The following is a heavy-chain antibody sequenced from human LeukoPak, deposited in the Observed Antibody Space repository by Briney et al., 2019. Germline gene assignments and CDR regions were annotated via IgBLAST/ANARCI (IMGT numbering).Heavy chain of an antibody. V-gene: IGHV1-18*01. CDR1: GYTFTSYG. CDR2: INPYNGNT. D-gene: IGHD5-18*01. J-gene: IGHJ4*02. CDR3: ARDGGTAGYSSGSDY. Sequence: ASVKVSCKASGYTFTSYGISWVRQAPGQGLEWMGWINPYNGNTNYAQKLQGRVTMTTDTSTSTAYMELGSLRSDDTGVYYCARDGGTAGYSSGSDYWGQGTLVTVSS.